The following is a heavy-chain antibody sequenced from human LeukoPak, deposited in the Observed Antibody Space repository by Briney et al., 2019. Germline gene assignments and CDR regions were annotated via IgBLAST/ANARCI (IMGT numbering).Heavy chain of an antibody. J-gene: IGHJ4*02. CDR1: GFTFSSYA. CDR3: AKVYRKDGDFHLFDY. D-gene: IGHD4-17*01. Sequence: GGSLRLSCAASGFTFSSYAMSWVRQAPGKGLEWVSAISGSRTYYADSVKGRFTISRDNSKNTLSLQMNSLRAEDTAVYYCAKVYRKDGDFHLFDYWGQGTLVTVSS. V-gene: IGHV3-23*01. CDR2: ISGSRT.